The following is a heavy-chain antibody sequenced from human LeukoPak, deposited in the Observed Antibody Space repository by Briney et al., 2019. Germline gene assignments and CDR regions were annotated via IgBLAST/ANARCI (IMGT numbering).Heavy chain of an antibody. Sequence: PGGSLRLSCAASGLTFSSYWMHWVRQDPGKGLVWVSRINSDGSSTSYADSVKGRFTISRDNAKNTLYLKMNSLRAEDTAVYYCARRSSGSPPYYFGYWGQGTLVTVSS. CDR1: GLTFSSYW. CDR3: ARRSSGSPPYYFGY. D-gene: IGHD1-26*01. V-gene: IGHV3-74*01. CDR2: INSDGSST. J-gene: IGHJ4*02.